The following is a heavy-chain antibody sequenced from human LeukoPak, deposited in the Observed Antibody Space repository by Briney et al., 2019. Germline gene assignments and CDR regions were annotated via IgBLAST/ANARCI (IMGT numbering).Heavy chain of an antibody. Sequence: ASVKVSCKASGYTFTSYYMHWVRQAPGHGLEWMGIINPSGGSTMYAQKFQGRVTMTRDMSTSTVYMELSSLRSDDTAVYYCARDPFYGSARFNWFDPWGQGTLVTVSS. CDR3: ARDPFYGSARFNWFDP. J-gene: IGHJ5*02. CDR2: INPSGGST. CDR1: GYTFTSYY. D-gene: IGHD3-10*01. V-gene: IGHV1-46*01.